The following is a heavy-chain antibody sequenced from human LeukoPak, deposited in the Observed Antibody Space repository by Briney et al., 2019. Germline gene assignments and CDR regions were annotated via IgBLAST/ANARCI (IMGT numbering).Heavy chain of an antibody. J-gene: IGHJ4*02. D-gene: IGHD2-15*01. CDR3: ARRYCGGGTCYGDY. Sequence: GALLNICSDGCGSIITCYWICLVQQLAGEVQERMGRIDRSDSYTNYSPSFQGHVTISADKSISTAYLQWSSLKASDTAMYYCARRYCGGGTCYGDYWGQGILVTVSS. CDR2: IDRSDSYT. V-gene: IGHV5-10-1*01. CDR1: GSIITCYW.